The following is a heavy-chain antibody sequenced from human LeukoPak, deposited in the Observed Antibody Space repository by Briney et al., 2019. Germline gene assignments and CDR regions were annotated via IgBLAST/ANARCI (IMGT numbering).Heavy chain of an antibody. CDR1: GGSISSYY. J-gene: IGHJ4*01. CDR2: MHYSGSC. CDR3: AREQDFRGGMVNTTFDY. D-gene: IGHD3-22*01. V-gene: IGHV4-59*12. Sequence: PSETLSFTCTVSGGSISSYYWSWIRQPPGKGLEWIGYMHYSGSCNYNPSLKSRVTMSVDTSKNQFSLKLSSVTAADTAVYYCAREQDFRGGMVNTTFDYWGQGTL.